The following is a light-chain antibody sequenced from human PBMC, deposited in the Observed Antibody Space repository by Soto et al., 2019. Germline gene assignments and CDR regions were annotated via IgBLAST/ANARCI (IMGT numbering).Light chain of an antibody. Sequence: EIVLTQSPGTLSLSPVEIATLSCISIHSVISSYLGWYPPKPGQAPRPLIYGASSRATGIPDRFSGSGSGTDFTLTISRLEPEDFAVYYCQQYGSSRYTFGQGTRLEIK. CDR2: GAS. CDR1: HSVISSY. J-gene: IGKJ5*01. CDR3: QQYGSSRYT. V-gene: IGKV3-20*01.